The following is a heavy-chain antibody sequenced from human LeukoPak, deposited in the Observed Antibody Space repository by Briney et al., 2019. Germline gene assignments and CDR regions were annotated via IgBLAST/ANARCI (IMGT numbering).Heavy chain of an antibody. J-gene: IGHJ4*02. V-gene: IGHV2-70*01. CDR1: GFSLSTSGMC. CDR2: IDWVDDK. Sequence: SGPTLVNPTQTLTLTCTFSGFSLSTSGMCVSWIRQPPGKALEWLALIDWVDDKYYSTSLKTRLTISKDTSKNQVVLTMTNMDPVDTATYYCARTYTSIAVAGYYFDYWGQGTLVTVSS. CDR3: ARTYTSIAVAGYYFDY. D-gene: IGHD6-19*01.